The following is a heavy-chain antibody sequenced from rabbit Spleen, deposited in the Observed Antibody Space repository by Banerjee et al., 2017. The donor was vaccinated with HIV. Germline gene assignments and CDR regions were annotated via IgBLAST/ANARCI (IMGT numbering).Heavy chain of an antibody. CDR1: GFSFSNGYW. Sequence: QEQLEESGGDLVKPEGSLTLTCTASGFSFSNGYWICWVRQAPGTGLEWIACIDSGSSGFTYFASWAKGRFTISKTSSTTVTLQMTSLTAADTATYFCARDSGSSFSSYGMDLWGPGTLVT. CDR2: IDSGSSGFT. V-gene: IGHV1S45*01. CDR3: ARDSGSSFSSYGMDL. J-gene: IGHJ6*01. D-gene: IGHD8-1*01.